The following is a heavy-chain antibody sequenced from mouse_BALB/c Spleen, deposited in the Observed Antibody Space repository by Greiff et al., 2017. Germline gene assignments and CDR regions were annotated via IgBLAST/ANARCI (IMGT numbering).Heavy chain of an antibody. D-gene: IGHD2-4*01. CDR1: GYTFTSYT. Sequence: QVQLKESAAELARPGASVKMSCKASGYTFTSYTMHWVKQRPGQGLEWIGYINPSSGYTEYNQKFKDKTTLTADKSSSTAYMQLSSLTSEDSAVYYCARTDEYDYCFDYWGQGTTLTVSS. CDR3: ARTDEYDYCFDY. J-gene: IGHJ2*01. CDR2: INPSSGYT. V-gene: IGHV1-4*02.